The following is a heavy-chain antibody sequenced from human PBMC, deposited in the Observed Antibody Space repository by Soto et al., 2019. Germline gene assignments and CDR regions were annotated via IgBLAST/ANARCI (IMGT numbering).Heavy chain of an antibody. D-gene: IGHD1-7*01. J-gene: IGHJ3*02. CDR3: GRRAITATTKWGAFDI. CDR2: ISYSVDKT. V-gene: IGHV3-23*01. Sequence: GGSLRLSCAASDFTFSNYVMNWVRQAPGKGLEWVATISYSVDKTHYADSVRGRFTISRDNSKNTLSLQMNSLRAEDAAVYYCGRRAITATTKWGAFDIWGQGTMVTVSS. CDR1: DFTFSNYV.